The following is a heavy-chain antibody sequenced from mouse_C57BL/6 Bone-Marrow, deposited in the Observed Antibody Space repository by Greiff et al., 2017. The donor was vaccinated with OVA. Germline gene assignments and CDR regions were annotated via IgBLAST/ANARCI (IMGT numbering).Heavy chain of an antibody. CDR1: GYTFTSYG. CDR3: AELDAMDD. D-gene: IGHD4-1*01. CDR2: IYPRSGNT. J-gene: IGHJ4*01. Sequence: QVQLQQSGAELARPGASVKLSCKASGYTFTSYGISWVKQRTGQGLEWIGEIYPRSGNTYYNEKFKGKATLTADKSSSTAYMELRSLTSEDSAFYFCAELDAMDDWGQGTSVTVSS. V-gene: IGHV1-81*01.